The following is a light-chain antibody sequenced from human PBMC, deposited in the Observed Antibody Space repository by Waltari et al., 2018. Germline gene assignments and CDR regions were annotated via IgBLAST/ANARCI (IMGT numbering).Light chain of an antibody. V-gene: IGKV1-5*03. CDR2: MAS. J-gene: IGKJ2*01. Sequence: DIQMTHSPSTLSASVGDRVTISCRASPSVGTWLAWYQQKPGKAPKLLIYMASSLESGVPSRFSGSGSGTEFTLTISSLQPDDFATYSCQQYSSFSTFGQGTKV. CDR3: QQYSSFST. CDR1: PSVGTW.